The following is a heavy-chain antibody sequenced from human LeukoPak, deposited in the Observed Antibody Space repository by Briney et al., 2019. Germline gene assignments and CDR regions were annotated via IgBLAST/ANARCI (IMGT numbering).Heavy chain of an antibody. CDR3: ARKYCSSTSCYVRYNWFDP. CDR1: GGSFSGYY. Sequence: SETLSLTCAVYGGSFSGYYWSWIRQPPGKGLEWIGEINYSGSTNYNPSLKSRVTISVDTSKNQFSLKLSSVTAADTAVYYCARKYCSSTSCYVRYNWFDPWGQGTLVTVSS. J-gene: IGHJ5*02. V-gene: IGHV4-34*01. D-gene: IGHD2-2*01. CDR2: INYSGST.